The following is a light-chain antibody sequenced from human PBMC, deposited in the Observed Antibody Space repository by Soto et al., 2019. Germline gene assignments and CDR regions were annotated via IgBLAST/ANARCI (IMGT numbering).Light chain of an antibody. J-gene: IGKJ1*01. CDR3: QQYGSSGT. CDR1: QSLLYSFNNKNY. CDR2: WAS. Sequence: DIVMTQSPDSLTVSLGERATINCKSSQSLLYSFNNKNYLAWYQQKPGQPPKLLIHWASNREFGVPDRISGSGSGTDFTLTISRLEPEDFAVYYCQQYGSSGTFGQGTKVEIK. V-gene: IGKV4-1*01.